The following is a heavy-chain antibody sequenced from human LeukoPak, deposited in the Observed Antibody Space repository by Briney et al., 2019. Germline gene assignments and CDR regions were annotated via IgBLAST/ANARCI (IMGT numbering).Heavy chain of an antibody. J-gene: IGHJ6*02. CDR1: GFTVSSNY. CDR2: IYSGGST. D-gene: IGHD3-22*01. CDR3: ARGLEYYYDSSGYYYPWVYYYGMDV. V-gene: IGHV3-53*01. Sequence: PGGSLRLSCAASGFTVSSNYMSWVRQAPGKGLEWVSVIYSGGSTYYADSVKGRFTISRDNSKNTLYLQMNSLRAEDTAVYYCARGLEYYYDSSGYYYPWVYYYGMDVWGQGTTVTVSS.